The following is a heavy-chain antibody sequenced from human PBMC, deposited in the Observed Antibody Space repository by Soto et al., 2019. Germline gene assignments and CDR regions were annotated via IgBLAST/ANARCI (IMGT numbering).Heavy chain of an antibody. V-gene: IGHV4-59*01. D-gene: IGHD3-3*01. CDR1: GGSITSYY. CDR3: AREYYEFWSPGMDV. J-gene: IGHJ6*02. Sequence: QVQLQESGPGLVRPSETLSLTCTVSGGSITSYYWNWIRQPPGKRLERIGYIYDSGTTNYNPSLQRRVTISLDTSKNQFSLKLSSMTAADTAVYYCAREYYEFWSPGMDVWGQGTTVTVSS. CDR2: IYDSGTT.